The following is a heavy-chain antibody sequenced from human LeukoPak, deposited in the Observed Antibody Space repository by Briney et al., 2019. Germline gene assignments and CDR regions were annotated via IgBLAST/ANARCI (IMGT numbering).Heavy chain of an antibody. CDR2: ISGSGGST. D-gene: IGHD5-24*01. CDR3: TTGGIKFDR. CDR1: GFSFNDAW. Sequence: GGSLRLSCAASGFSFNDAWMNWVRQAPGKGLEWVSAISGSGGSTYYADSVKGRFTISRDNSKNTLYLQMNRLKIEDTGVYYCTTGGIKFDRWGQGTLVTVSS. V-gene: IGHV3-23*01. J-gene: IGHJ5*02.